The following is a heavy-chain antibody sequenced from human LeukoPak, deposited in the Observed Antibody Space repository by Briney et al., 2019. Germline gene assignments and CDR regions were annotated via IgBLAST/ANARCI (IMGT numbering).Heavy chain of an antibody. J-gene: IGHJ4*02. Sequence: SGTLSLTCAVSGDSISSSNWWSWVRQPPGKGLEWIGYIYYSGSTYYNPSLKSRVTISVDTSKNQFSLKLSSVTAADTAVYYCAGGVVVVAATPYYFDYWGQGTLVTVSS. V-gene: IGHV4-4*02. D-gene: IGHD2-15*01. CDR2: IYYSGST. CDR3: AGGVVVVAATPYYFDY. CDR1: GDSISSSNW.